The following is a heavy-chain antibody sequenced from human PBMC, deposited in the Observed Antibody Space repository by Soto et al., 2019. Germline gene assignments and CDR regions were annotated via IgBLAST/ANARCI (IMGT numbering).Heavy chain of an antibody. V-gene: IGHV3-13*01. J-gene: IGHJ4*02. CDR2: IGTAGDT. CDR1: GFTFSSYD. CDR3: ARGTGSSSFDY. Sequence: GGSLRLSCAASGFTFSSYDMHWVRQATGKGLEWVSAIGTAGDTYYPGSVKGRFTISRENAKNSLYLQMNSLRAEDTAVYYCARGTGSSSFDYWGQGTLVTVSS. D-gene: IGHD6-6*01.